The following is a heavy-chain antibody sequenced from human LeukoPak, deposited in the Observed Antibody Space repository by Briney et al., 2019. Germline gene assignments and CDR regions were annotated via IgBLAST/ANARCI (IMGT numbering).Heavy chain of an antibody. CDR1: GGSISSHY. CDR2: IYTSGST. V-gene: IGHV4-4*09. CDR3: ARHGRDRWSRSYYYYMDV. J-gene: IGHJ6*03. Sequence: SETLSLTCTVSGGSISSHYWSWIRQPPGKGLEWIGYIYTSGSTNYNPSLKSRVTISVDTSKNQFSLKLSSVTAADTAVYYCARHGRDRWSRSYYYYMDVWGKGTTVTVSS. D-gene: IGHD4-23*01.